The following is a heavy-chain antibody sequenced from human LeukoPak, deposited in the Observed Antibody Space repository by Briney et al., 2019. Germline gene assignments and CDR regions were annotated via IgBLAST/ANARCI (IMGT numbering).Heavy chain of an antibody. Sequence: GGSLRRSCAASGFTFSSSAMGWVRQAPGKGLFWVSAISGSGAGTYYADSVKGRFTISRDNSKNTLYLQMNSLRAEDTAVYYCAKEGGTGTRFDYWAREPWSPSPQ. CDR3: AKEGGTGTRFDY. D-gene: IGHD1-7*01. CDR1: GFTFSSSA. CDR2: ISGSGAGT. V-gene: IGHV3-23*01. J-gene: IGHJ4*02.